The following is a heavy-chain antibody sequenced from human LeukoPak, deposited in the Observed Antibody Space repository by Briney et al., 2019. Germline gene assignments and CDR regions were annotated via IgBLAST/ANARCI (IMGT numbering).Heavy chain of an antibody. J-gene: IGHJ4*02. Sequence: TGGSQRLSCAASGFTFDDYAMHWVRQVPGKGLEWLSSISWNSGSVKSADSVKGRFTISRDNAKNSLYLQMNSLRVEDTALYYCAKDYDGFVNSFGSWGQGTLATVSS. CDR3: AKDYDGFVNSFGS. CDR1: GFTFDDYA. V-gene: IGHV3-9*01. D-gene: IGHD3-10*01. CDR2: ISWNSGSV.